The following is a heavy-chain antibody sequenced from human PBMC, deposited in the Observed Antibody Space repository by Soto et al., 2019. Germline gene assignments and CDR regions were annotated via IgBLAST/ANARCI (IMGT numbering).Heavy chain of an antibody. D-gene: IGHD1-1*01. J-gene: IGHJ6*02. V-gene: IGHV1-18*01. CDR2: ISAYNGNT. Sequence: ASVKVSCKASGYTFTSYGISWVRQAPGQGLEWMGWISAYNGNTNYAQKLQGRVTMTTDTSTSTAYMELRSLRSDDTAVYYCAIDQGNWNGVFFYYYYGTDVWGQGTTVTVSS. CDR3: AIDQGNWNGVFFYYYYGTDV. CDR1: GYTFTSYG.